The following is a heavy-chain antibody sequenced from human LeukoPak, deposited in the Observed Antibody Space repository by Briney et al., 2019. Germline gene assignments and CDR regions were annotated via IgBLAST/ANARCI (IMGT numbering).Heavy chain of an antibody. J-gene: IGHJ3*02. D-gene: IGHD1-26*01. CDR2: INWTGGST. CDR1: GFTIDDYG. CDR3: ARLRVVWDLDDAFDI. Sequence: PGGSLRLSCAASGFTIDDYGMTWVRQAPGKGLEWVSGINWTGGSTAYADSVKGRFTISRDNAKNSLYLQMNSLRAEDTALYYCARLRVVWDLDDAFDIWGQGTMVIVSS. V-gene: IGHV3-20*04.